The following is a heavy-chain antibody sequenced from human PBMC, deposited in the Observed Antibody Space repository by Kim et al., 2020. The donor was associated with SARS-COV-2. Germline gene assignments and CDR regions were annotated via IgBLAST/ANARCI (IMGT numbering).Heavy chain of an antibody. J-gene: IGHJ4*02. V-gene: IGHV4-39*01. Sequence: YYNPSLKSRVTISVDPSMTQFSLKLSSVTAADTAVYYCARLMTTVVTPDYWGQGTLVTVSS. CDR3: ARLMTTVVTPDY. D-gene: IGHD4-17*01.